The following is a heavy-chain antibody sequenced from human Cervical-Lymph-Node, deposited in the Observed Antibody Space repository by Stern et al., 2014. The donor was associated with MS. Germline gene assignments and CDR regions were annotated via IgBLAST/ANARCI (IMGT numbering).Heavy chain of an antibody. CDR2: IANTVDAT. CDR1: GFTFSSYV. J-gene: IGHJ4*02. Sequence: EVQLVESGGGLVLPGGSLRLSCTASGFTFSSYVMNWVRQAPGKGLELVSSIANTVDATHYAASVRGRFTISRDNSRNALYLHRSSLRAEDTAVYYCARERGGDGSGFFFDYWGQGTLVTVSS. CDR3: ARERGGDGSGFFFDY. V-gene: IGHV3-23*04. D-gene: IGHD2-21*02.